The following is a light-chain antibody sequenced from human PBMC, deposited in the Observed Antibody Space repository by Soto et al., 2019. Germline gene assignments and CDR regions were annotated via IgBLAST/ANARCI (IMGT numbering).Light chain of an antibody. CDR3: QQYSTYRT. CDR2: DAS. V-gene: IGKV1-5*01. Sequence: DIQMTQSPSSLSASVGDRVTITCRASQGIITYLNWYQQKPGKAPKPLISDASILESGVSSRFSGSGSGTEFTLTISSLQPDDLATYYCQQYSTYRTFGQGTKVDI. CDR1: QGIITY. J-gene: IGKJ1*01.